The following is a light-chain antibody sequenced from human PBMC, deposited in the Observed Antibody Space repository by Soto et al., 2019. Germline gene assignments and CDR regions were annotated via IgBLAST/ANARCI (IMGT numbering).Light chain of an antibody. J-gene: IGLJ1*01. V-gene: IGLV1-40*01. CDR2: GSD. Sequence: QPVLTQPPSVSGAPGQRVTISCTGSSSNIGAGSDVHWYQQLPGTAPKLLIYGSDNRPSRVPDRFSGSKSGNTASLTISGLQAEDEADYYCVSYTTSASYVFGTGTKLTVL. CDR1: SSNIGAGSD. CDR3: VSYTTSASYV.